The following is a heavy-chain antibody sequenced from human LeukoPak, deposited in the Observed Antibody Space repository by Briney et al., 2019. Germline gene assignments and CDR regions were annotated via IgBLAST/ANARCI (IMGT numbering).Heavy chain of an antibody. CDR2: IKYDGSEK. J-gene: IGHJ4*02. Sequence: PGGSLRLSCAASGFTFSSYWMTWVRQAPGKGLEWVANIKYDGSEKDYMDSVKGRFTISRDNAKNSLYPQMNSLRAEDTAVYYCARDIETAGLFLDYWGQGTLVTVSS. V-gene: IGHV3-7*01. CDR1: GFTFSSYW. CDR3: ARDIETAGLFLDY. D-gene: IGHD6-13*01.